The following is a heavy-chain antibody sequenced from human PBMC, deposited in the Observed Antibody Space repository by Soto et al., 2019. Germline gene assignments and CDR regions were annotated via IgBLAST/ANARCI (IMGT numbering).Heavy chain of an antibody. CDR1: GFTFSSYA. CDR2: ISGSGGST. Sequence: GGSLRLSCAASGFTFSSYAMSWVRQAPGKGLEWVSAISGSGGSTYYADSVKGRFTISRDNSRNTLYLQMNSLRAEDTAVYNFATCRPYPRRDYSTMVRVPTSYYYYMDVWGKGTTVTVSS. V-gene: IGHV3-23*01. CDR3: ATCRPYPRRDYSTMVRVPTSYYYYMDV. D-gene: IGHD3-10*01. J-gene: IGHJ6*03.